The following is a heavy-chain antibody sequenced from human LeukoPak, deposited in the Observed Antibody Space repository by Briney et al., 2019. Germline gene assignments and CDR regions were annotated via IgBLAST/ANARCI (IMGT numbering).Heavy chain of an antibody. V-gene: IGHV4-39*01. CDR3: ARQREAYYYYMDV. D-gene: IGHD1-26*01. CDR1: GGSISSSSYY. Sequence: SETLSLTCTVSGGSISSSSYYWGWVRQPPGKGLEWIANIYYSGSTYYNPSLKSRVTISVDTSKNQFSLKLSSVTAADTAVYYCARQREAYYYYMDVWGKGTTVTVSS. CDR2: IYYSGST. J-gene: IGHJ6*03.